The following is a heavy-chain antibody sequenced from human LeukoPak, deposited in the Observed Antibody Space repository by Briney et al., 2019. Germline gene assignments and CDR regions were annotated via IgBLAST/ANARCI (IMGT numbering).Heavy chain of an antibody. J-gene: IGHJ4*02. V-gene: IGHV3-74*01. CDR2: ISDDGSNT. Sequence: AWGSLRLSCAASGFTFSYYWMHWVRQAPGKGLVWVSRISDDGSNTNYADFVKGRFTISRDNAKNTLYLQMDSLRAEDTAVYYCARGLGGYYGSGSYWGQGTLVTVSS. D-gene: IGHD3-10*01. CDR1: GFTFSYYW. CDR3: ARGLGGYYGSGSY.